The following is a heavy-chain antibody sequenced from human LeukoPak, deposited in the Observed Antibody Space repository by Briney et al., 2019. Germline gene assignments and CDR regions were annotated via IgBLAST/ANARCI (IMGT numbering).Heavy chain of an antibody. Sequence: GGSLRLSCAASGFTFYSYWMTWVRQAPGKGLEWVANIKQDGSEKYYVDSVKGRFTISRDNAKNSLYLQMNSLRAVDTAVYYCAKDYGGKRYYYYYMDVWGKGTTVTVSS. CDR2: IKQDGSEK. V-gene: IGHV3-7*01. D-gene: IGHD4-23*01. CDR3: AKDYGGKRYYYYYMDV. J-gene: IGHJ6*03. CDR1: GFTFYSYW.